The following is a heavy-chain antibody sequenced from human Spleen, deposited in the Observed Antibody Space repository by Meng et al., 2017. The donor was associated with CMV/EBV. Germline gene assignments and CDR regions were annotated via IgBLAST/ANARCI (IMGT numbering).Heavy chain of an antibody. D-gene: IGHD2-2*01. Sequence: ASVKVSCKASGYTFTSYGISWVRQAPGQGLEWLGWISTYNGHTGYVQKLQGRVTMTTDTSTSTAYLELRSLRSDDTAVYYCVRIVVEPAAPEGPYYYGMDVWGQGTTVTVSS. J-gene: IGHJ6*02. CDR2: ISTYNGHT. CDR3: VRIVVEPAAPEGPYYYGMDV. CDR1: GYTFTSYG. V-gene: IGHV1-18*01.